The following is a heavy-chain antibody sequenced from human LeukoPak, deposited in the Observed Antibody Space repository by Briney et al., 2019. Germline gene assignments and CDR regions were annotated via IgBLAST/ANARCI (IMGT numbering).Heavy chain of an antibody. CDR1: GFTFSSYG. CDR2: IWYDGSNK. D-gene: IGHD3-16*01. J-gene: IGHJ4*02. Sequence: GRSLRLSCSASGFTFSSYGMHCVRQAPGKGLEWVAVIWYDGSNKYYADSVKGRFTISRDNSKNTLYVQMNSLRAEDTAVYYCARDRHHVWGSYDYWGQGTLVTVSS. V-gene: IGHV3-33*01. CDR3: ARDRHHVWGSYDY.